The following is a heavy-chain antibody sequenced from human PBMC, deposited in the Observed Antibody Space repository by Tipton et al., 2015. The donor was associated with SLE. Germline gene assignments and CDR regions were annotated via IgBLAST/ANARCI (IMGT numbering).Heavy chain of an antibody. CDR3: AKDSGDYDFGQDP. CDR2: IYVSGVT. J-gene: IGHJ5*02. V-gene: IGHV4-4*07. D-gene: IGHD3-3*01. CDR1: GGSISSYY. Sequence: TLSLTCTVSGGSISSYYWNWIRQPAGKGLEWIGRIYVSGVTNYNPSLKSRVSISIDTSKNQFSLKLSSVTAADTAVYYCAKDSGDYDFGQDPWGRGTLVTVSS.